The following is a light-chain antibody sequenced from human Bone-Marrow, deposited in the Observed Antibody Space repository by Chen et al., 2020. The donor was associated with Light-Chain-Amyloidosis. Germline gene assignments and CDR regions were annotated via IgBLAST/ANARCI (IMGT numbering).Light chain of an antibody. CDR3: QEYNDWPGT. CDR1: QAIGTN. V-gene: IGKV3-15*01. J-gene: IGKJ1*01. Sequence: EIVVAQSPATLSVSPGERATLSCRAGQAIGTNLAWYQQKPGQAPRLLIYAASTRVTGIPARFSGSGSETEFTLIIASLQSEDFAVYYCQEYNDWPGTFGQGTRWKSN. CDR2: AAS.